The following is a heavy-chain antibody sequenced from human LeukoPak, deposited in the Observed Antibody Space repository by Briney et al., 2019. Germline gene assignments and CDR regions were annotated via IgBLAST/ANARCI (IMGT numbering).Heavy chain of an antibody. CDR3: AKVQQLANYYYYYYMDV. CDR2: ISGSGGST. CDR1: GFTFSSYA. Sequence: QSGGSLRLSCAASGFTFSSYAMSWVRQAPGKGLEWVSAISGSGGSTYYADSVKGRFTISRDNSKNTLYLQMNSLRAEDTAVYYCAKVQQLANYYYYYYMDVWGKGTTVTVSS. D-gene: IGHD6-13*01. V-gene: IGHV3-23*01. J-gene: IGHJ6*03.